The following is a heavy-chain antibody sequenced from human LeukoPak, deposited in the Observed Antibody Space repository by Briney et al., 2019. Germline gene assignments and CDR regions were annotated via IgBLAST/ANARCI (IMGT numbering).Heavy chain of an antibody. CDR3: ARGIPDWYYYGSGSYYNSHKQVDDY. D-gene: IGHD3-10*01. J-gene: IGHJ4*02. CDR1: RYTFTSYD. CDR2: MNPNSGNT. Sequence: ASVKVSCKASRYTFTSYDINWVRQATGQGLEWMGWMNPNSGNTGYAQKFQGRVTMTRNTSISTAYMELSSLRSEDTAVYYCARGIPDWYYYGSGSYYNSHKQVDDYWGQGTLVTVSS. V-gene: IGHV1-8*01.